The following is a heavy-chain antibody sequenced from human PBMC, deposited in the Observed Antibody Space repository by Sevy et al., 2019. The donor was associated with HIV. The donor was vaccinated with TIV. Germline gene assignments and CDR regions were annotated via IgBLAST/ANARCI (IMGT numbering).Heavy chain of an antibody. CDR3: ARSNDY. Sequence: SETLSLTCTVSGGSISNSTYYCGWIRQPPGKGLELIGTIYYGGSTYYNPSLKSRVTISVDTSKNQFSLKLSSVTAADTAVYYCARSNDYWGQGTLVTVSS. J-gene: IGHJ4*02. V-gene: IGHV4-39*01. CDR2: IYYGGST. CDR1: GGSISNSTYY.